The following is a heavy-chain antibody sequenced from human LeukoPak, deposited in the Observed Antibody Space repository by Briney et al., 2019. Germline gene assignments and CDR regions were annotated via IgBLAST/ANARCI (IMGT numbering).Heavy chain of an antibody. J-gene: IGHJ1*01. Sequence: ASVKVSCKASGYTFTSYGISWVRQAPGKGLEWMGGFDPEDGETIYAQKFQGRVTMTEDTSTDTAYMELSSLRSEDTAVYYCATELVRGSWYNAEYFQHWGQGTLVTVSS. CDR1: GYTFTSYG. V-gene: IGHV1-24*01. CDR3: ATELVRGSWYNAEYFQH. D-gene: IGHD6-13*01. CDR2: FDPEDGET.